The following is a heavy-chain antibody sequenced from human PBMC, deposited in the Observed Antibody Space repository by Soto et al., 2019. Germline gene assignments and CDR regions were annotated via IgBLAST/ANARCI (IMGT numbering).Heavy chain of an antibody. V-gene: IGHV4-59*01. CDR2: IYYSGST. CDR3: AREGRRYAFDI. J-gene: IGHJ3*02. Sequence: GSLRLSCAASGFTFSSYAMSWVRQAPGKGLEWIGYIYYSGSTNYNPSLKSRVTISVDTSKNQFSLKLSSVTAADTAVYYCAREGRRYAFDIWGQGTMVTVSS. CDR1: GFTFSSYA. D-gene: IGHD1-1*01.